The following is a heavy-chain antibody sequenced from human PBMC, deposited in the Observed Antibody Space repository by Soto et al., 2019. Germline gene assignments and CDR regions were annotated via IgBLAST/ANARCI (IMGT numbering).Heavy chain of an antibody. CDR3: AKGWESSVSTWSFGGW. D-gene: IGHD3-16*01. Sequence: QVQLVQSGAEVKKPGSSVKVSCKSSGGTYSPYTINWVRQAPGQGLEWMGRIIPFLGVTNYGLKFQARVSITADKATNTAYRELGGRRFEDTAVYYCAKGWESSVSTWSFGGWWGRGTLVTVSS. V-gene: IGHV1-69*02. J-gene: IGHJ4*02. CDR2: IIPFLGVT. CDR1: GGTYSPYT.